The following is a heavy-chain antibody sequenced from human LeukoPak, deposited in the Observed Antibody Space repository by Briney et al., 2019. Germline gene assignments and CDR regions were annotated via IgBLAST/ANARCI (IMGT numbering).Heavy chain of an antibody. J-gene: IGHJ3*02. CDR3: ARDYEASDDILTGYKNDDAFDI. CDR2: INHSGST. V-gene: IGHV4-34*01. Sequence: TSETLSLTCAVYGGSFSGYYWSWIRQPPGKGLEWIGEINHSGSTNYNPSLKSRVTISVDTSKNQFSLKLSSVTAADTAVYYCARDYEASDDILTGYKNDDAFDIWGQGTMVTVSS. CDR1: GGSFSGYY. D-gene: IGHD3-9*01.